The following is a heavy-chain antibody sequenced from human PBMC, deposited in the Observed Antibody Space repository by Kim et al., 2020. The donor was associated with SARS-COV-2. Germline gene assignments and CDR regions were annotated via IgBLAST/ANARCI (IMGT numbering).Heavy chain of an antibody. CDR2: MNPNSGNT. Sequence: ASVKVSCKASGYTFTSYDINWVRQATGQGLEWMGWMNPNSGNTGYAQKFQGRVTMTRNSSISTAYMELSSLRSEDTAVYYCARGQILYGDYVFHVPLYYYYYMDVWGKGTPVTVSS. J-gene: IGHJ6*03. CDR3: ARGQILYGDYVFHVPLYYYYYMDV. CDR1: GYTFTSYD. V-gene: IGHV1-8*01. D-gene: IGHD4-17*01.